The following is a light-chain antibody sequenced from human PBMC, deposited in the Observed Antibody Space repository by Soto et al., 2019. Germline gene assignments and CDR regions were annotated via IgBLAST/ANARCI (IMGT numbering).Light chain of an antibody. Sequence: QSALTQPPSASGSPGQSVAISCTGTSSDVGGYNYVSWYQQHPGKAPKLIIFEVNKRPSGVPDRFSGSKSGNTASLTVSGFQAEDEADYFCISFAVFNNVLFGGWIELTVL. V-gene: IGLV2-8*01. J-gene: IGLJ2*01. CDR2: EVN. CDR3: ISFAVFNNVL. CDR1: SSDVGGYNY.